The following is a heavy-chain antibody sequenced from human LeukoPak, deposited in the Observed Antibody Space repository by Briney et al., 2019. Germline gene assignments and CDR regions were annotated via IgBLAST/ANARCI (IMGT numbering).Heavy chain of an antibody. CDR3: ARDDALGRLGY. V-gene: IGHV3-33*01. CDR1: GFTFTTYG. D-gene: IGHD3-10*01. Sequence: GGSLRLSCATSGFTFTTYGFHWVRQAPGQGLEWVAVIWSDGSQKYYADSVKGRFTISRDDSQNTLYLQMNSLRVEDTAVYSWARDDALGRLGYWGQGTLVTVSS. CDR2: IWSDGSQK. J-gene: IGHJ4*02.